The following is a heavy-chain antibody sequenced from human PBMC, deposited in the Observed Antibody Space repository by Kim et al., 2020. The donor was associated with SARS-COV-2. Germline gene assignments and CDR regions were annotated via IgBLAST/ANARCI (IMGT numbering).Heavy chain of an antibody. J-gene: IGHJ4*02. Sequence: GGSLRLSCAASGFTFSSYAMSWVRQAPGKGLEWVSAISGSGGSTYYADSVKGRFTISRDNSKNTLYLQMNSLRAEDTAVYYCAKDELLWFGELFGPGIWYQTHFDYWGQGTLVTVSS. CDR1: GFTFSSYA. CDR2: ISGSGGST. V-gene: IGHV3-23*01. D-gene: IGHD3-10*01. CDR3: AKDELLWFGELFGPGIWYQTHFDY.